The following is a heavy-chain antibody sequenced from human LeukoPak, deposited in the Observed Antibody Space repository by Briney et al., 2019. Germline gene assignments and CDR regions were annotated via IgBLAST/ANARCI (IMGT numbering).Heavy chain of an antibody. D-gene: IGHD2-15*01. J-gene: IGHJ3*02. CDR2: ISAYNGNA. Sequence: APVKPCGTASGYTFTSYGISSVRQAPGQGLEWMGWISAYNGNAHYAQKLQGRVTMTTDTSTSTAYMQLRSLSSGDTDVYLYERDRVAAGKNDAFDIWGQGTQVTVSS. CDR3: ERDRVAAGKNDAFDI. CDR1: GYTFTSYG. V-gene: IGHV1-18*01.